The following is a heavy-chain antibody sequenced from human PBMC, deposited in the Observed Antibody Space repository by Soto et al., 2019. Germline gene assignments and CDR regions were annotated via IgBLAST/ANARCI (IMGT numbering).Heavy chain of an antibody. Sequence: PSETLSLTXTVSGGSISSYYWSWIRQPPGKGLEWIGYIYYSGSTNYNPSLKSRVTISVDTSKNQFSLKLSSVTAADTAVYYCARRYGGNLDYWGQGTLVTVSS. V-gene: IGHV4-59*01. J-gene: IGHJ4*02. D-gene: IGHD1-26*01. CDR3: ARRYGGNLDY. CDR2: IYYSGST. CDR1: GGSISSYY.